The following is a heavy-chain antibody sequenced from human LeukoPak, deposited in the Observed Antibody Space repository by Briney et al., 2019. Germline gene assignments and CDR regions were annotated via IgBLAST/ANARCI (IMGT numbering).Heavy chain of an antibody. J-gene: IGHJ4*02. CDR1: GGSISSYY. D-gene: IGHD6-6*01. CDR3: ARVPYGGSASLFDY. Sequence: SVTLSLTCTVSGGSISSYYWSWLRQPPGKGLEWIGYIYSSGGTNYNPSLKSRVTISVDTSKNQFSLKLSSVTAADTAYYYCARVPYGGSASLFDYWGQGTLVTVSS. V-gene: IGHV4-59*01. CDR2: IYSSGGT.